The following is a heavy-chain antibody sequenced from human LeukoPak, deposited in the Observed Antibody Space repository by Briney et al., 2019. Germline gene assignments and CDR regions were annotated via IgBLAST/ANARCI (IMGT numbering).Heavy chain of an antibody. CDR2: ISGSGGST. D-gene: IGHD6-13*01. CDR3: AKGSTTAAHYYYMDV. J-gene: IGHJ6*03. CDR1: GFTFSSYV. Sequence: GGSLRLSCAASGFTFSSYVMSWVRQAPGKGLEWVSVISGSGGSTYYADSVKGRFTISRDNSKNTLYLQMNTLRAEDTAVYYCAKGSTTAAHYYYMDVLGKGTTVTVSS. V-gene: IGHV3-23*01.